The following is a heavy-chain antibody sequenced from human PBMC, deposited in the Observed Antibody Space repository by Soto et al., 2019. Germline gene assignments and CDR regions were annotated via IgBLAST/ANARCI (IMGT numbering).Heavy chain of an antibody. Sequence: PGESLKLPCKGSRFSFTTYWIAWLRQLPGAGLEWMEVIYPGDSDTRYNPPFQGHVSISPNKSISTPYLQWTSMKPSDTAMYYCATTRSWGQGTLVTVSS. CDR1: RFSFTTYW. J-gene: IGHJ5*02. CDR3: ATTRS. V-gene: IGHV5-51*01. D-gene: IGHD1-1*01. CDR2: IYPGDSDT.